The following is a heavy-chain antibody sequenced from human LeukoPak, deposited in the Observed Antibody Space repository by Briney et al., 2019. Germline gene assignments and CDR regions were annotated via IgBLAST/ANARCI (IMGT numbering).Heavy chain of an antibody. Sequence: SETLSLTCTVSGGSISSGDYYWTWIRQPPGKGLEWIGHIYHSGSTHYNSSLKSRLTISVDTSKNQFSLKLSSVTAADTAVYYCARGLRGIMIRGAITDLNWFDAWGQGTLVIVSS. D-gene: IGHD3-10*01. CDR3: ARGLRGIMIRGAITDLNWFDA. J-gene: IGHJ5*02. CDR2: IYHSGST. CDR1: GGSISSGDYY. V-gene: IGHV4-30-4*01.